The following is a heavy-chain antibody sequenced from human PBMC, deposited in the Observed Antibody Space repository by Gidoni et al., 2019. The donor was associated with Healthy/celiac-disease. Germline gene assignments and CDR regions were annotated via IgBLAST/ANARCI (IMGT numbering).Heavy chain of an antibody. CDR2: ISYDGSNK. V-gene: IGHV3-30*18. CDR3: AKDLRYYDSSGSTLRN. CDR1: GFTFSSYG. Sequence: QVQLVESGGGVVQPGRSLRLSCAASGFTFSSYGMHWVLQAPGKGLEWVAVISYDGSNKYYADSVKGRFTISRDNSKNTLYLQMNSLRAEDTAVYYCAKDLRYYDSSGSTLRNWGQGTLVTVSS. D-gene: IGHD3-22*01. J-gene: IGHJ4*02.